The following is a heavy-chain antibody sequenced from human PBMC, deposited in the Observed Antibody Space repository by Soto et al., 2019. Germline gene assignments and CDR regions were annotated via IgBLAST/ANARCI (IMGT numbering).Heavy chain of an antibody. CDR2: IVPILRIA. V-gene: IGHV1-69*02. D-gene: IGHD2-2*01. J-gene: IGHJ4*02. CDR1: GGTLSSYP. CDR3: ARVVASPDAEGYYFQY. Sequence: QVQLVQSGAEVRKPESSVKVSCRASGGTLSSYPISWVRQAPGQGLEWMGRIVPILRIANYAQKFQGSVTIPADTSTSTAYMELSSLASEDTAVYYCARVVASPDAEGYYFQYWGQGTLVSVSP.